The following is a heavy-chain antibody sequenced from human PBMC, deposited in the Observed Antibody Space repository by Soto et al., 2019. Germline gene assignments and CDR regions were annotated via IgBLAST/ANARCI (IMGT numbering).Heavy chain of an antibody. V-gene: IGHV1-18*01. CDR2: ISAYNGNT. CDR3: ARRVRGTMVRGVIGNLDH. D-gene: IGHD3-10*01. J-gene: IGHJ5*02. CDR1: GYTFTSYG. Sequence: ASVKVSCKASGYTFTSYGISWVRQAPGQGLEWMGWISAYNGNTNYAQKLQGRVTMTTDTSTSTAYMELRSLRSDDTAVYYCARRVRGTMVRGVIGNLDHWGQGTLVTVSS.